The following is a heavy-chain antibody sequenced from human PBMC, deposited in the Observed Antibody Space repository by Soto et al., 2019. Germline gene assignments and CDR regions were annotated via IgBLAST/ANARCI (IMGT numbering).Heavy chain of an antibody. CDR2: IRSKAYGGTT. Sequence: PGGSLRLSCTASGFPFGDYAMSWFRQAPGKGLEWVGFIRSKAYGGTTEYAASVKGRFTISRDDSKSIAYLQMNSLKAEDTAVYYCTRPRIAAAGLFDYWGQGTLVTVS. CDR1: GFPFGDYA. J-gene: IGHJ4*02. V-gene: IGHV3-49*03. CDR3: TRPRIAAAGLFDY. D-gene: IGHD6-13*01.